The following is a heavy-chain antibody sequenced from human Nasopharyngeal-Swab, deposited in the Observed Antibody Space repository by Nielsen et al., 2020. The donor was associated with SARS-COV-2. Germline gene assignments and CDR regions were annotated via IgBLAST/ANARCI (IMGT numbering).Heavy chain of an antibody. D-gene: IGHD2-15*01. CDR3: ARGGYQLLLRNYYYGMDV. V-gene: IGHV4-34*01. CDR2: VEHTGRT. J-gene: IGHJ6*02. Sequence: SETLSLTCAVHVGSFSGYYWSWVRQPPGKVLEWIGEVEHTGRTNNNPSLQSRVTMSVDTSKNQFSLTLSSVTAADTAVYYCARGGYQLLLRNYYYGMDVWSQGTTVTVSS. CDR1: VGSFSGYY.